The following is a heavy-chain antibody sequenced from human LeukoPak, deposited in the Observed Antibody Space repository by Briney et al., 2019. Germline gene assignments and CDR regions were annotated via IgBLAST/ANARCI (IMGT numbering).Heavy chain of an antibody. CDR1: GGSISSYY. D-gene: IGHD3-10*01. CDR2: IYYSGST. J-gene: IGHJ5*02. Sequence: PSETLSLTCTVSGGSISSYYWSWIRQPPGKGLEWIGYIYYSGSTNYNPSLKSRVTISVDTSKNQFSLKLSSVTAADTAVYYCASSYYYGSGRIPFDPWGQGTLVTVS. CDR3: ASSYYYGSGRIPFDP. V-gene: IGHV4-59*01.